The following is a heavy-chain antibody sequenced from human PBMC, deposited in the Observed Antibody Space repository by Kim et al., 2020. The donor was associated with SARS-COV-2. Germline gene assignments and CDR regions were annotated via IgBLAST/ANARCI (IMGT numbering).Heavy chain of an antibody. CDR1: GYTFTSYY. CDR3: ASEAAGGQQLPHVSPDY. D-gene: IGHD6-13*01. CDR2: INPSGGST. J-gene: IGHJ4*02. Sequence: ASVKVSCKASGYTFTSYYMHWVRQAPGQGLEWMGIINPSGGSTSYAQKFQGRVTMTRDTSTSTVYMELSSLRSEDTAVYYCASEAAGGQQLPHVSPDYWGQGTLVTVSS. V-gene: IGHV1-46*01.